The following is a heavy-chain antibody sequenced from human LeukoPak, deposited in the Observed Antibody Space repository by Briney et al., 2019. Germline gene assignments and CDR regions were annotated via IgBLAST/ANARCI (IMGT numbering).Heavy chain of an antibody. J-gene: IGHJ4*02. D-gene: IGHD6-13*01. V-gene: IGHV3-74*01. CDR3: ARMGIAAVGAYYFDY. CDR1: GFTFSSYW. Sequence: QPGGSLRLSCAASGFTFSSYWMHWVRHAPGKGVVWVSRINSDGSSTSYADSVKGRFTISRDNAKNTLYLQMASLRAEDTAVYYCARMGIAAVGAYYFDYWGQGTLVAVSS. CDR2: INSDGSST.